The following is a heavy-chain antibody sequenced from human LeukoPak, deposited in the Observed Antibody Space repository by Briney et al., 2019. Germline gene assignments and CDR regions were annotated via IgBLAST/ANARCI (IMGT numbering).Heavy chain of an antibody. V-gene: IGHV4-34*01. CDR2: INHSGST. CDR3: ATVGHYFDY. D-gene: IGHD1-26*01. CDR1: GGSFSGYY. Sequence: SETLSLTCAVYGGSFSGYYWSWIRQPPGKGLEWIGEINHSGSTNYNPSLKSRVTISLDMSKNQFSLNLSSVTAADTAVYYCATVGHYFDYWGQGTLVTVSS. J-gene: IGHJ4*02.